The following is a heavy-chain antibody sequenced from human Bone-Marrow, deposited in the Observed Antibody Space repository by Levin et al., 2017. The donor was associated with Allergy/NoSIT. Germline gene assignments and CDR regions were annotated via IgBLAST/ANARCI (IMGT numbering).Heavy chain of an antibody. Sequence: GGSLRLSCAASGFTFSSYGMHWVRQAPGKGLEWVAVISYDGSNKYYADSVKGRFTISRDNSKNTLYLQMNSLRAEDTAVYYCAKEGYCSSTSCYGFGDAFDIWGQGTMVTVSS. J-gene: IGHJ3*02. V-gene: IGHV3-30*18. D-gene: IGHD2-2*01. CDR2: ISYDGSNK. CDR1: GFTFSSYG. CDR3: AKEGYCSSTSCYGFGDAFDI.